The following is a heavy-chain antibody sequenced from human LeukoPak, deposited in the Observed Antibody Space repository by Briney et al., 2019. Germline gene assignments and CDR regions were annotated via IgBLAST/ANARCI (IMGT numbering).Heavy chain of an antibody. CDR1: GFTFTKYS. J-gene: IGHJ5*02. Sequence: PGGSLRLSCVASGFTFTKYSMNWVRQTPGKGLEWVSSISSSSTYKYYADSVKGRFTTSRDNARNSLYLQMNSPRVDDTAVYYCYPHYYGSGNLNWFDPWGQGTLVTVSS. CDR2: ISSSSTYK. CDR3: YPHYYGSGNLNWFDP. D-gene: IGHD3-10*01. V-gene: IGHV3-21*01.